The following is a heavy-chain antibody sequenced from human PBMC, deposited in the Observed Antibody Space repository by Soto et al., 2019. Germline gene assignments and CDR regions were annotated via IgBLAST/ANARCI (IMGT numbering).Heavy chain of an antibody. J-gene: IGHJ6*02. CDR3: ANEGSGRYLPYYGMGV. Sequence: GGSLRLSCAASGFPFSSYAMSWVRQAPGKGLEWVSAISGNDGSTYYADSVKGRFTISRDNSKNTLFLQMNSLRAEDTAVYYCANEGSGRYLPYYGMGVWGQGTTVTVS. V-gene: IGHV3-23*01. D-gene: IGHD1-26*01. CDR1: GFPFSSYA. CDR2: ISGNDGST.